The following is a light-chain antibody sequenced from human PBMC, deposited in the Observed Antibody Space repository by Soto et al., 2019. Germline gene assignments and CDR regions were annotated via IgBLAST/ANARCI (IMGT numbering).Light chain of an antibody. Sequence: DIQMAQSPSSLSASVGDRVTITCQASHDISNYLNWYQQKPGKAPQLLIYDVSNLETGVPSRFSGSGSGTDFTLTISSLQPEDMATSYCQPFSNLPLTFGGGTKVEIK. J-gene: IGKJ4*01. V-gene: IGKV1-33*01. CDR1: HDISNY. CDR2: DVS. CDR3: QPFSNLPLT.